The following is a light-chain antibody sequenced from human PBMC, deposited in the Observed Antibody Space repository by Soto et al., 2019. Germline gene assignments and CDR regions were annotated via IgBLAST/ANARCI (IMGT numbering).Light chain of an antibody. CDR1: HYISTN. J-gene: IGKJ2*01. CDR3: QQSYSTPPDT. V-gene: IGKV1-39*01. Sequence: DIQMTQSPSSLSASVGERVTISCRASHYISTNLNWYQKKPGKAPKLLIHAASSLHSGVPSRFSVSGSVTDFTLTIDSLQPEDFATYYCQQSYSTPPDTFGQGTKLEIQ. CDR2: AAS.